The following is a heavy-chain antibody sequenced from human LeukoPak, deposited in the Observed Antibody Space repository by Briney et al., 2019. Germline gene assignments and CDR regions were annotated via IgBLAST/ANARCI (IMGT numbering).Heavy chain of an antibody. Sequence: GGSLRLSCAASGFTFSSYATHWVRQAPGKGLEGVAVISYDGSNKYYADSVKGRFTISRDNSKNTLYLQMNSLRAEDTAAYYCANTAAGTIGYWGQGTLVTVSS. V-gene: IGHV3-30*04. J-gene: IGHJ4*02. CDR3: ANTAAGTIGY. CDR1: GFTFSSYA. D-gene: IGHD6-13*01. CDR2: ISYDGSNK.